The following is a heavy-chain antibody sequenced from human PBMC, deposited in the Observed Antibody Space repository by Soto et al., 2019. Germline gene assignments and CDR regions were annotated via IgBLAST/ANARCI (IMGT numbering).Heavy chain of an antibody. CDR1: GYSFTDHY. D-gene: IGHD6-19*01. Sequence: ASVKVSCKASGYSFTDHYLHWVRQAPGQGPEWMGWINPNSGGTSYAQNFQGRVTMTRDTSISTAYMELSSLRYDDTAAYYCARDIAVADAFDIWGQGTMVTVS. J-gene: IGHJ3*02. CDR3: ARDIAVADAFDI. V-gene: IGHV1-2*02. CDR2: INPNSGGT.